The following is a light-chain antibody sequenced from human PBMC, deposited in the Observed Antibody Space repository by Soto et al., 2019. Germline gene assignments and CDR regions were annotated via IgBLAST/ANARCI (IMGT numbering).Light chain of an antibody. V-gene: IGLV1-40*01. CDR1: GSNIGAGYD. J-gene: IGLJ2*01. Sequence: QSVLTQPPSVSAAPGQRVTISCTGSGSNIGAGYDVHWYQQVPGTAPKLLIYDNNNRPSGVPDRFSGSKYGTSASLAITGLQAEDEADYCCQSYDSSQSAWVFGGGTKLTVL. CDR3: QSYDSSQSAWV. CDR2: DNN.